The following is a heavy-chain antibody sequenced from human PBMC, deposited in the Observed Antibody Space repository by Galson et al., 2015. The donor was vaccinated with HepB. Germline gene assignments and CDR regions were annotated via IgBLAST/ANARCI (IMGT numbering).Heavy chain of an antibody. J-gene: IGHJ4*02. Sequence: SLRLSCAASGFTFSSYSMNWVRQAPGKGLEWVSSISSSSYIYYADSVKGRFTISRDNAKNSLYLQMNSLRAEDTAVYYCARGGRGDYVSGYWGQGTLVTVSS. D-gene: IGHD4-17*01. CDR3: ARGGRGDYVSGY. V-gene: IGHV3-21*01. CDR2: ISSSSYI. CDR1: GFTFSSYS.